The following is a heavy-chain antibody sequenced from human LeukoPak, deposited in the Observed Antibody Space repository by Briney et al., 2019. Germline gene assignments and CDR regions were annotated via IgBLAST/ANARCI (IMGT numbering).Heavy chain of an antibody. V-gene: IGHV3-13*01. D-gene: IGHD3-9*01. CDR1: GFTFSSYD. CDR2: IGTAGDT. J-gene: IGHJ6*03. CDR3: ARGPFSPYDILTGYYKGRDYYMDV. Sequence: PGGSLRLSCAASGFTFSSYDMHWVRQATGKGLEWVSAIGTAGDTYYPGSVKGRFTISRENAKNSLYLQMNSLRAGDTAVYYCARGPFSPYDILTGYYKGRDYYMDVWGKGTTVTISS.